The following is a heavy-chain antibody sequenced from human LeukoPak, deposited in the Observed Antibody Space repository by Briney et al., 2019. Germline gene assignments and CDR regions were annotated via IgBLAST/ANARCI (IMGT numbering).Heavy chain of an antibody. V-gene: IGHV3-23*01. J-gene: IGHJ4*02. D-gene: IGHD5-18*01. CDR3: AKDIIWAAMVTVHFLGYDY. Sequence: PGGSLRLSCAASGFTFSSYAMSWVRQAPGKGLEWVSAISGSGGSTYYADSVKGRFTISRDNSKNTLYLQMNSLRAEDTAVYYCAKDIIWAAMVTVHFLGYDYWGQGTLVTVSS. CDR2: ISGSGGST. CDR1: GFTFSSYA.